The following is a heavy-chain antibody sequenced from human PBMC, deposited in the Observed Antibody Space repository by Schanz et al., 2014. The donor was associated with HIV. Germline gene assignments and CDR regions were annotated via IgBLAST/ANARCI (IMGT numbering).Heavy chain of an antibody. Sequence: EVQLVESGGCLVQPGGSLRLSCAVSGFTLSSYWMNWVRQAPGKGLEWVANIKQDGSEKHYVDSVKGRFTISRDNAQNSLYLQMNSLRAEDTAVYYCARAGQLALEQGWGNYYYYYYYGMDVWGQGTTVTVSS. J-gene: IGHJ6*02. CDR2: IKQDGSEK. V-gene: IGHV3-7*01. D-gene: IGHD1-7*01. CDR3: ARAGQLALEQGWGNYYYYYYYGMDV. CDR1: GFTLSSYW.